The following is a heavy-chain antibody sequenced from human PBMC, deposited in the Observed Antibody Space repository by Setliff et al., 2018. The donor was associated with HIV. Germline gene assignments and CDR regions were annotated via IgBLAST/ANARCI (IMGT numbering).Heavy chain of an antibody. CDR3: ARDDSIVLVPAIMRGDGFDF. CDR1: GGSVGSSSYY. CDR2: IYYTGNT. Sequence: SETLSLTCTVSGGSVGSSSYYWAWIRQPPGKGLEWFGSIYYTGNTKYNPSLESRVTFSIDTSENQFSLRLASVTAADTAIYYCARDDSIVLVPAIMRGDGFDFWGQGRMVTVS. J-gene: IGHJ3*01. V-gene: IGHV4-39*07. D-gene: IGHD2-2*01.